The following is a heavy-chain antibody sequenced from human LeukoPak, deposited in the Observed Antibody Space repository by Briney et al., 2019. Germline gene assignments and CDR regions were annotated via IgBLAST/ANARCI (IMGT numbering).Heavy chain of an antibody. Sequence: GASVTVSCKASGYTFTGYYMHWVRQAPGQGLEWMGCINPNSGGTNYAQKFQGRVTMTRDTSISTAYMALSRLRSDDTAVYYCARGGLVVPAAKDYWGQGTLVTVSS. J-gene: IGHJ4*02. V-gene: IGHV1-2*02. CDR1: GYTFTGYY. D-gene: IGHD2-2*01. CDR2: INPNSGGT. CDR3: ARGGLVVPAAKDY.